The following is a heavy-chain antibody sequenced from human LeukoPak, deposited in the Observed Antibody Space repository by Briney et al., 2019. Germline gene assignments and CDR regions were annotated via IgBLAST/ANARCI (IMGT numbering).Heavy chain of an antibody. CDR2: IIPIFGTA. CDR1: GGTFISYA. CDR3: ARDVVGYDSSGYYYRY. V-gene: IGHV1-69*05. Sequence: SVKVSCKASGGTFISYAISWVRQAPGQGLEWMGRIIPIFGTANYAQKFQGRVTITTDESTSTAYMELSSLRSEDTAVYYCARDVVGYDSSGYYYRYWGQGTLVTVSS. D-gene: IGHD3-22*01. J-gene: IGHJ4*02.